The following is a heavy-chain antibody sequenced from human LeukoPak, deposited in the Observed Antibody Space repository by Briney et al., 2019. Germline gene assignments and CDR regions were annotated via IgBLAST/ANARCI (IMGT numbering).Heavy chain of an antibody. J-gene: IGHJ4*02. CDR2: INPSGGST. CDR3: ARDILSSLSSWQDLMDYGEPFDY. D-gene: IGHD4-17*01. CDR1: GYTFTSYY. Sequence: ASAKVSCKASGYTFTSYYMHWVRQAPGQGLEWMGTINPSGGSTSYAQKFQGRVTMTRDTSTSTVYMELSSLRSEDTAVYYCARDILSSLSSWQDLMDYGEPFDYWGQGTLVTVSS. V-gene: IGHV1-46*01.